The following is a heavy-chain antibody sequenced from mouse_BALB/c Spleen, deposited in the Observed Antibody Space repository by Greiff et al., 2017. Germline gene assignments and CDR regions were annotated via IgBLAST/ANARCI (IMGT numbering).Heavy chain of an antibody. D-gene: IGHD1-1*01. CDR3: ARGVYGSPMDY. CDR1: GYTFTSYT. Sequence: VKLQESAAELARPGASVKMSCKASGYTFTSYTMHWVKQRPGQGLEWIGYINPSSGYTEYNQKFKDKTTLTADKSSSTAYMQLSSLTSEDSAVYYCARGVYGSPMDYWGQGTSVTVSS. J-gene: IGHJ4*01. CDR2: INPSSGYT. V-gene: IGHV1-4*02.